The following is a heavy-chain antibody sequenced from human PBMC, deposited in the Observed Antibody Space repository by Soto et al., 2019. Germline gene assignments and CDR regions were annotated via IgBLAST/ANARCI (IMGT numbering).Heavy chain of an antibody. CDR2: INAGNGNT. D-gene: IGHD3-9*01. CDR3: ARNLVDYDMFTGYYMAYYFDY. CDR1: GYTFTNYA. V-gene: IGHV1-3*01. J-gene: IGHJ4*02. Sequence: QVQLVQSGAEVKKPGASVKVSCKASGYTFTNYAMHWVRQAPGQRLEWMGWINAGNGNTKYSQKFQGRVTITRDTSASTAYMELTSLRSEDTGVYSCARNLVDYDMFTGYYMAYYFDYWGQGTLVTVSS.